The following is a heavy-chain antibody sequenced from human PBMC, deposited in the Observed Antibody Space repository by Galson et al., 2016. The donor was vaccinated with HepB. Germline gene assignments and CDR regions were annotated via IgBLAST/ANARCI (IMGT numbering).Heavy chain of an antibody. CDR3: ARDFHYIGFDQ. CDR2: IYESGGS. V-gene: IGHV4-30-2*01. D-gene: IGHD4-11*01. J-gene: IGHJ4*02. Sequence: TLSLTCAVSGGSISSSDYSWAWIRQPPGQGLEWIGYIYESGGSYYNPSLQSRATISVDKSKNPLSLNVTSVTAADTAVYYCARDFHYIGFDQWGQGTLVTVSS. CDR1: GGSISSSDYS.